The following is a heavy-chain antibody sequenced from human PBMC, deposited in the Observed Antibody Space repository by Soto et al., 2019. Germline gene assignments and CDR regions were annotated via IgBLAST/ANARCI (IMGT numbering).Heavy chain of an antibody. V-gene: IGHV3-21*01. CDR2: ISSSSSHT. CDR3: ARGGYRPRREH. CDR1: RFTFSNYS. Sequence: GGSLRLSCTASRFTFSNYSMNWVRQAPGKGLEWVSSISSSSSHTYYADSVKGRFTISRDNARSSLYLQMDSLRVDDTAVYYCARGGYRPRREHWGKGAPGTVSS. D-gene: IGHD3-16*02. J-gene: IGHJ1*01.